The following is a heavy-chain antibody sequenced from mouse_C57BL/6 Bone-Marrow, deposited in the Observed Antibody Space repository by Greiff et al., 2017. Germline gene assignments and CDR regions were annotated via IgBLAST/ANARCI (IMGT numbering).Heavy chain of an antibody. J-gene: IGHJ2*01. CDR2: IHPNSGST. D-gene: IGHD1-2*01. CDR1: GYTFTSYW. Sequence: QVQLQQPGAELVKPGASVKLSCKASGYTFTSYWMHWVKQRPGQGLEWLGMIHPNSGSTNYNEKFNSKATLTVDKSSSTAYMQLSSLTSEDSAVYYCARSGYYGPGYDFDYWGQGTTLTVSS. CDR3: ARSGYYGPGYDFDY. V-gene: IGHV1-64*01.